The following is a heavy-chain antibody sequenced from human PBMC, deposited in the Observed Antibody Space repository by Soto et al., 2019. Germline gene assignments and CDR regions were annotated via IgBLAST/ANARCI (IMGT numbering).Heavy chain of an antibody. CDR1: GYTFTSYY. J-gene: IGHJ4*02. Sequence: ASVKVSCKASGYTFTSYYMHWVRQAPGQGLEWMGIINPSGGTATYAQNFQDRVIMTRDTSTSTVYMQLSSLRSEDTAIYFCARTWSSGALGPSSYWGQGTLVTVSS. CDR3: ARTWSSGALGPSSY. CDR2: INPSGGTA. V-gene: IGHV1-46*01. D-gene: IGHD2-15*01.